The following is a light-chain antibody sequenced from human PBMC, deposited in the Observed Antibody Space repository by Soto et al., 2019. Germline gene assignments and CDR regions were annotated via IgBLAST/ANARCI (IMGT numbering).Light chain of an antibody. CDR1: QTVSSY. CDR3: QQSFSTPYT. V-gene: IGKV1-39*01. CDR2: ATS. J-gene: IGKJ2*01. Sequence: DIQMTQSPSSLSASVGDRVTITCRASQTVSSYLNWYQQKLGKAPKVLIYATSNLQSGVPSRFSGSGSGTDFTLTISSLQPEDFATYYCQQSFSTPYTFGQGTKLEIK.